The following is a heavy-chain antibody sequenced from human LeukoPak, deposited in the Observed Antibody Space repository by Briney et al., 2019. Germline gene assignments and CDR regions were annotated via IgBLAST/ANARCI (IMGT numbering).Heavy chain of an antibody. Sequence: ASVKVSCKASGYTFTAYNMHWVRQAPGQGLEWMGWINPNSGDTTYAQKFQGRVTMTRDTSISSAYMDLSRLNSDDTAVYFCAREEQYNNFFDYWGLGTLVTVSS. J-gene: IGHJ4*02. V-gene: IGHV1-2*02. CDR2: INPNSGDT. CDR1: GYTFTAYN. CDR3: AREEQYNNFFDY. D-gene: IGHD1/OR15-1a*01.